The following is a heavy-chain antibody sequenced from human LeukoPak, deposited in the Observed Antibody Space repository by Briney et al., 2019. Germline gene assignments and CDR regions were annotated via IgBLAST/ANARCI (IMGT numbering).Heavy chain of an antibody. Sequence: ASVKVSCKASGYTFTSYGISWVRQAPGQGLEWMGWISAYNGNTKYAQKLQGRVTMNTDTSTSTVYMGLRSLRSDDTAVYYCARDVPHYYGSGSYYKDWGQGTLVTVSS. D-gene: IGHD3-10*01. CDR2: ISAYNGNT. CDR1: GYTFTSYG. J-gene: IGHJ4*02. V-gene: IGHV1-18*01. CDR3: ARDVPHYYGSGSYYKD.